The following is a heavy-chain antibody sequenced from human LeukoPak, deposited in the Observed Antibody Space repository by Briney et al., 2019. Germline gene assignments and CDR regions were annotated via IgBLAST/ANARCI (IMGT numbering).Heavy chain of an antibody. V-gene: IGHV1-3*01. J-gene: IGHJ3*02. D-gene: IGHD5-18*01. CDR2: INAGNGNT. Sequence: ASVKVSCKASGYTLTSYAMHWVRQAPGQRLEWMGWINAGNGNTKYSQKFQGRVTITRDTSASTAYMELSSLRSEDTAVYYCARGKKGNVDTAIPRDAFDIWGQGTMVTVSS. CDR3: ARGKKGNVDTAIPRDAFDI. CDR1: GYTLTSYA.